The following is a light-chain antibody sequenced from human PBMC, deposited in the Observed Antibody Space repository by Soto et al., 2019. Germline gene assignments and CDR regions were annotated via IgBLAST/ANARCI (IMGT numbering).Light chain of an antibody. CDR3: RQHFGIPSLT. J-gene: IGKJ1*01. V-gene: IGKV1-39*01. CDR1: KSISIY. CDR2: AAS. Sequence: MTQSPSSLSASVGDRVTITCRASKSISIYFNWYQQKRGRAPLLLFSAASSLQSGVPSRLSGAGSGTDFTLTIISLLPEDDAADYCRQHFGIPSLTFGQGSKVEIK.